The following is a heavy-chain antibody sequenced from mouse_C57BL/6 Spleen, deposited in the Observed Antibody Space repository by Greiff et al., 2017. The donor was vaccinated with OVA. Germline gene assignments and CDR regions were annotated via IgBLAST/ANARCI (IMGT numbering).Heavy chain of an antibody. CDR3: ARQGTTVEWAMDY. V-gene: IGHV5-6*02. CDR2: ISSGGSYT. D-gene: IGHD1-1*01. J-gene: IGHJ4*01. Sequence: DVMLVESGGDLVKPGGSLKLSCAASGFTFSSYGMSWVRQTPDKRLEWVATISSGGSYTYYPDSVKGRFTISRDNAKNTLYLQMSSLKSEDTAMYYCARQGTTVEWAMDYWGQGTSVTVSS. CDR1: GFTFSSYG.